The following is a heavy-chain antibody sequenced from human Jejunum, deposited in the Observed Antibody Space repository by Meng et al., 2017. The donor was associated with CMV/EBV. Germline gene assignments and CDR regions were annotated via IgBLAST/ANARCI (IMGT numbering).Heavy chain of an antibody. CDR3: ARGWGTTSPWDY. CDR2: VDYSGTP. V-gene: IGHV4-59*13. CDR1: GASISGYY. Sequence: VSGASISGYYWHWIRQTPGKGLEWIGCVDYSGTPKYTPPLKGRVPISVDTSKSQFSLELRSVIATDTAVFYCARGWGTTSPWDYWGQGTLVTVSS. J-gene: IGHJ4*02. D-gene: IGHD3-16*01.